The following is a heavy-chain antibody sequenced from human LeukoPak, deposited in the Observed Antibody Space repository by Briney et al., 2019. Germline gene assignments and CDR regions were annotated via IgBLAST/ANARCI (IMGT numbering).Heavy chain of an antibody. CDR3: ARRGYCSGGTCFSAAISV. V-gene: IGHV5-51*01. CDR1: GYSFSTYW. D-gene: IGHD2-15*01. Sequence: GESLKISWEGSGYSFSTYWIGWVRQMPGKGLEWMGIIYPGDSDTRYSPSFQGQVTISADKSISTAYLQWSSLKASDTAMYYCARRGYCSGGTCFSAAISVWGQGTLVTVSS. CDR2: IYPGDSDT. J-gene: IGHJ4*02.